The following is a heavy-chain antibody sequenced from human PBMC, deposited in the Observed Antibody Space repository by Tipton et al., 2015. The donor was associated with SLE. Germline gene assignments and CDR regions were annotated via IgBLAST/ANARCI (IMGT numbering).Heavy chain of an antibody. CDR3: ARTGELGKAFDY. CDR2: MNPNSGNT. V-gene: IGHV1-8*01. CDR1: GYTFTSYD. J-gene: IGHJ4*02. D-gene: IGHD7-27*01. Sequence: QSGAEVKKPGASVKVSCKASGYTFTSYDINWVRQATGQGLEWMGWMNPNSGNTNYAQKLQGRVTMTTDTSTSTAYMELRSLRSDDTAVYYCARTGELGKAFDYWGQGTLVTVSS.